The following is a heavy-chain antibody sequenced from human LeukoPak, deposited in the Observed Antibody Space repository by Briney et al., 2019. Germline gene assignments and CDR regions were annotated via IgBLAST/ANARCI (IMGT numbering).Heavy chain of an antibody. D-gene: IGHD1-26*01. J-gene: IGHJ1*01. CDR2: ISYDGTNE. CDR3: AKGESGSYYIYFQH. V-gene: IGHV3-30*18. CDR1: GFTFSSYG. Sequence: GGSLRLSCAASGFTFSSYGMHWVRQAPGKGLEWVAVISYDGTNEYYADSVKGRFTISRDNSKNTLYLQVNSLRADDTAVYYCAKGESGSYYIYFQHWGQGTLVTVSS.